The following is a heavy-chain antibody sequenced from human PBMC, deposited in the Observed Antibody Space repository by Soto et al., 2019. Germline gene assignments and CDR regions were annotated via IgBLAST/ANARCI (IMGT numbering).Heavy chain of an antibody. V-gene: IGHV5-51*01. J-gene: IGHJ6*02. Sequence: ESLKISCKGSGYSFTSYWIGWVRQMPGKGLEWMGIIYPGDSDTRYSPSFQGQVTISADKSISTAYLQWSSLKASDTAMYYCARLNVPAYYYDSSGYYYFYYYGMDVWGQGTTVTVSS. D-gene: IGHD3-22*01. CDR1: GYSFTSYW. CDR2: IYPGDSDT. CDR3: ARLNVPAYYYDSSGYYYFYYYGMDV.